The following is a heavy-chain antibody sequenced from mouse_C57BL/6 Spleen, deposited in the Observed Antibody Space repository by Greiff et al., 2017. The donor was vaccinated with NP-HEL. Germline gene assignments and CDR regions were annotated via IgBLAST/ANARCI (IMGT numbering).Heavy chain of an antibody. D-gene: IGHD1-1*01. V-gene: IGHV1-74*01. CDR1: GYTFTSYW. CDR3: AITYGHHGFYAMDY. J-gene: IGHJ4*01. CDR2: INPSASDT. Sequence: QVQLQQPGAELVKPGASVKVSCKASGYTFTSYWMHWVKQRPGQGLEWIGRINPSASDTNSTQKFKGQATLTVDKSSSTAYMQLSSRTSEDSAVYYCAITYGHHGFYAMDYWGQGTSVTVSS.